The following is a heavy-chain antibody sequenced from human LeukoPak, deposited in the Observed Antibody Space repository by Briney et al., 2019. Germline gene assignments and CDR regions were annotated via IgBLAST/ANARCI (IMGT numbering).Heavy chain of an antibody. CDR2: ISGSGGST. CDR1: GFTFSSYA. V-gene: IGHV3-23*01. D-gene: IGHD4-17*01. Sequence: GGSLRLSCAASGFTFSSYAMSWVRQAPGKGLEWVSAISGSGGSTYYADSVKGRFTISRDNSKNTLYLQMNSLRAEDTAVYYCAKDGTMNDYGDYGYYFVYWGQGTLVTVSS. J-gene: IGHJ4*02. CDR3: AKDGTMNDYGDYGYYFVY.